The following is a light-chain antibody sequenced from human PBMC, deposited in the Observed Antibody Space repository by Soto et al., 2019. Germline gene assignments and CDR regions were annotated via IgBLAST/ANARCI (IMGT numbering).Light chain of an antibody. J-gene: IGKJ4*01. V-gene: IGKV1-33*01. CDR2: YAS. CDR1: QNINNY. Sequence: ETQMTHTPSYQSASGEDRISSTCQESQNINNYLNWYQQKPGRAPKLLIYYASNLEAGVPSRFRGSGSGTHFTFTINRLHPEDIAIYYCQQYAKLPLTFGGGTKVDIK. CDR3: QQYAKLPLT.